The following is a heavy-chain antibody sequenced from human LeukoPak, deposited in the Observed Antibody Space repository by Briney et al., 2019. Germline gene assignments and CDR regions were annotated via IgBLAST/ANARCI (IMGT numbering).Heavy chain of an antibody. V-gene: IGHV3-21*01. Sequence: GGSLRLSCAASGFTFSSYSMNWVRQAPGKGLEWVSSISSSSSYIYYADSVKGRFTISRDNAKNSLYLQMNSLRAEDTAVYYCARDIAAAGALYYYYGMDVWGQGTTVTVSS. CDR1: GFTFSSYS. CDR3: ARDIAAAGALYYYYGMDV. J-gene: IGHJ6*02. D-gene: IGHD6-13*01. CDR2: ISSSSSYI.